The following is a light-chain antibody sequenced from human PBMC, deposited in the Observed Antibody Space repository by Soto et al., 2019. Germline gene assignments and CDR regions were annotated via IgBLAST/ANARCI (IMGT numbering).Light chain of an antibody. Sequence: QLVLTQSPSASASLEASVKLTCTLSSGHSSYAIAWHQQQPEKGPRYLMKLNSDGSHSKGDGIPDRFSGSSSVAERYLTISSLQSEDEADYYCQTWGSGPVVFGGGTKLTVL. V-gene: IGLV4-69*01. J-gene: IGLJ2*01. CDR2: LNSDGSH. CDR3: QTWGSGPVV. CDR1: SGHSSYA.